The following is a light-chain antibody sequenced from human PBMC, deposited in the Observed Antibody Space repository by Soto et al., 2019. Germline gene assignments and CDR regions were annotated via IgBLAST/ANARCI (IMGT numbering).Light chain of an antibody. V-gene: IGKV3-15*01. Sequence: EIVMTQSPATLSVSPGERVTLSCRASHSVSSRLAGYQEKPGQAPRLLIYGASTRATGLPARFSGSGSGTEFTLTISSLQSEDFAVYYCQHYTNWPLTFGGGTKVEIK. CDR1: HSVSSR. J-gene: IGKJ4*01. CDR3: QHYTNWPLT. CDR2: GAS.